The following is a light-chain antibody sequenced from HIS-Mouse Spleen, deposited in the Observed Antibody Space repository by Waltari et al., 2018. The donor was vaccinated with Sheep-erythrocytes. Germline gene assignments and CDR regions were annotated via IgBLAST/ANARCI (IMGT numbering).Light chain of an antibody. V-gene: IGKV3-11*01. CDR3: QQRSNWYT. CDR1: QSVSSY. J-gene: IGKJ2*01. CDR2: DAS. Sequence: EIVLTQSPATLSLSPGERATLSCRASQSVSSYLAWYQKQPGQAPRLLIYDASNRATGIPARFSGSGSGTDFTLTISSLEPEDFAVYYCQQRSNWYTFGQGTKLEIK.